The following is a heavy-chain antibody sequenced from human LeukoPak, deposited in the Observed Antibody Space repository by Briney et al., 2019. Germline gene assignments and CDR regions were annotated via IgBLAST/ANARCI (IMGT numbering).Heavy chain of an antibody. V-gene: IGHV1-3*01. CDR2: INAGNGNT. Sequence: ASVKVSCKTSGYRFTSNSMHWVRQAPGQRLEWMGWINAGNGNTKYSQKFQGRVTITRDTSASTAYMELSSLRSEDTAVYYCAREYCGGDCYSDYWGQGTLVTVSS. J-gene: IGHJ4*02. CDR1: GYRFTSNS. CDR3: AREYCGGDCYSDY. D-gene: IGHD2-21*02.